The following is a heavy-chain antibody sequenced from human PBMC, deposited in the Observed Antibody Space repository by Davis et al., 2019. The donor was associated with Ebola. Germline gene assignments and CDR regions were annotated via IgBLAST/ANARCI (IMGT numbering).Heavy chain of an antibody. J-gene: IGHJ4*02. CDR2: VSAPGVVT. CDR3: ARGGYSTQGPDY. D-gene: IGHD6-13*01. CDR1: GFTFSSYA. V-gene: IGHV3-23*01. Sequence: GGSLRLSCAASGFTFSSYAMSWVRQAPGKGLEWVSVVSAPGVVTYYADSVKGRFTISRDNSKNTVHLQMNNLGDDDSAIYYCARGGYSTQGPDYWGQGTLVTVSS.